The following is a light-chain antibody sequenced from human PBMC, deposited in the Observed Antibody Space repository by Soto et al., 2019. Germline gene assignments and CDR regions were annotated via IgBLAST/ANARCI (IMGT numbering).Light chain of an antibody. Sequence: QSALTQPASVSDSPGQSITISCIGTSSDIGAFNHVSWHQQHPGKAPKLIIYDVINRPSGVSNRFSGSKTGNTASLIISGLQAEDEADYYCSSYTISSSHVFGSGTKVTVL. CDR1: SSDIGAFNH. CDR2: DVI. J-gene: IGLJ1*01. CDR3: SSYTISSSHV. V-gene: IGLV2-14*03.